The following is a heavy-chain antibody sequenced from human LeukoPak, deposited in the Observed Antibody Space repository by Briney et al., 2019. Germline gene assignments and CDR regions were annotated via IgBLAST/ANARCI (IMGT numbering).Heavy chain of an antibody. J-gene: IGHJ4*02. Sequence: SETLSLTCAVHGGSFSGYYWSWIRQPPGKGLEWIGEINHSGSTNYNPSLKSRVTISVDTSKNQFSLKLSSVTAADTAVYYCARYARFLDYFDYWGQGTLVTVSS. CDR1: GGSFSGYY. CDR3: ARYARFLDYFDY. CDR2: INHSGST. V-gene: IGHV4-34*01. D-gene: IGHD2/OR15-2a*01.